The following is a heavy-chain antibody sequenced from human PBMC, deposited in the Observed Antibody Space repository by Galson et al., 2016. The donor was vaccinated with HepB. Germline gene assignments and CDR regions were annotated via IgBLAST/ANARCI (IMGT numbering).Heavy chain of an antibody. V-gene: IGHV3-33*01. D-gene: IGHD3-22*01. CDR3: ARGGVIYGSSGAARDYYYGMDV. J-gene: IGHJ6*02. CDR1: GFTFSAYG. Sequence: SLRLSCAASGFTFSAYGMHWVRQAPGKGLEWVAVIWYDGTNKYYADSVKGRFTISRDNSKNTLYLQMNSLRAEDTAVYYCARGGVIYGSSGAARDYYYGMDVWGQVTTVTVSS. CDR2: IWYDGTNK.